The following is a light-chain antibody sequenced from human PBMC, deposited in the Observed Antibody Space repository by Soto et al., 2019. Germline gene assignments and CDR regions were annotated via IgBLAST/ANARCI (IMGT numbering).Light chain of an antibody. Sequence: QSALTQPASVSGSPGQSITISCTGTSSDVGSYNLVSWYQQHPGKAPKFMIYEVSKRPSGVSNRFSGSKSGNTASLTISGLQAEDEADYYCCSYAGSSTSGYVFGTGTKLTVL. CDR1: SSDVGSYNL. CDR2: EVS. V-gene: IGLV2-23*02. J-gene: IGLJ1*01. CDR3: CSYAGSSTSGYV.